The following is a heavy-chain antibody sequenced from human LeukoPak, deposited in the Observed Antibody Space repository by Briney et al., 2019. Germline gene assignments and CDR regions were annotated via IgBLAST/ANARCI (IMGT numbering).Heavy chain of an antibody. J-gene: IGHJ4*02. CDR1: GFTFSSYA. D-gene: IGHD3-10*01. CDR2: IRGSGGTT. Sequence: PGGSLRLSCAASGFTFSSYAMSWVRQAPGKGLEWVSTIRGSGGTTYYADSVKGRFTISRDNAKNSLYLQMNSLRAEDTAVYYCARAKSDMVRGVIYYWGQGTLVTVSS. CDR3: ARAKSDMVRGVIYY. V-gene: IGHV3-23*01.